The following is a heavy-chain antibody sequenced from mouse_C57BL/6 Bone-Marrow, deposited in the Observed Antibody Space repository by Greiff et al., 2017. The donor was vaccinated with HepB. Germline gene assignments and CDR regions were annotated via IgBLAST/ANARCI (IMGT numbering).Heavy chain of an antibody. CDR2: IDPSDSYT. J-gene: IGHJ4*01. Sequence: QVQLQQPGAELVMPGASVKLSCKASGYTFTSYWMHWVKQRPGQGLEWIGEIDPSDSYTNYNQKFKGKSTLTVDKSSSTAYMQLSSLTSEDSAVYYCARMTITTVVPRGAVDDWGQGTSVTVSS. D-gene: IGHD1-1*01. CDR3: ARMTITTVVPRGAVDD. V-gene: IGHV1-69*01. CDR1: GYTFTSYW.